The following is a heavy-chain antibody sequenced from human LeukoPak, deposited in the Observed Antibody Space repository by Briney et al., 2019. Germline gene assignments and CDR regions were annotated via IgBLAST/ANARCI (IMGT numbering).Heavy chain of an antibody. J-gene: IGHJ4*02. CDR1: GFTVSDNY. D-gene: IGHD3-10*01. Sequence: GGSLRLSCAASGFTVSDNYMSWVRQAPGKGLEWVSLIYSGGSTYYADSVKGRFTISRDNSKNTLYLQMNSLRAEDTAVYYCAKDRKASSGGFDYWGQGTLVTVSS. CDR3: AKDRKASSGGFDY. CDR2: IYSGGST. V-gene: IGHV3-53*05.